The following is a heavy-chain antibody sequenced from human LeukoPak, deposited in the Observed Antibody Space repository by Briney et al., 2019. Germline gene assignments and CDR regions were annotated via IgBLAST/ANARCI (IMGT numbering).Heavy chain of an antibody. CDR1: GYTFTGYY. CDR2: INPNSGGT. CDR3: ASATVTTYYYYYYMDV. Sequence: ASVKVSCKASGYTFTGYYMHWVRQAPGQGLEWMGRINPNSGGTNYAQKFQGRVTMTRDTYISTAYMELSRLRSDDTAVYYCASATVTTYYYYYYMDVWGKGTTVTVSS. J-gene: IGHJ6*03. V-gene: IGHV1-2*06. D-gene: IGHD4-17*01.